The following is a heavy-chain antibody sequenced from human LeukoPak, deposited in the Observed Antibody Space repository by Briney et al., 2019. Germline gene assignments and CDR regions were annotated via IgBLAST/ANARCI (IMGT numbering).Heavy chain of an antibody. CDR3: ARDYDYGDLVGY. Sequence: PGGSLRLSCAASGFTFSSYSMNWIRQAPGKGLEWVSYISSSGSTIYYADSVKGRFTISRDNAKNSLYLQMNSLRAEDTAVYYCARDYDYGDLVGYWGQGTLVTVSS. CDR1: GFTFSSYS. J-gene: IGHJ4*02. V-gene: IGHV3-48*04. D-gene: IGHD4-17*01. CDR2: ISSSGSTI.